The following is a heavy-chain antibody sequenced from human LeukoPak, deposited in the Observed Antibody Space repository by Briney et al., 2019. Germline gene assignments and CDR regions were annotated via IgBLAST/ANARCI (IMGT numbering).Heavy chain of an antibody. V-gene: IGHV3-21*06. D-gene: IGHD3-9*01. CDR2: INPNGDYI. J-gene: IGHJ5*02. Sequence: GGSLRLSCAASGFIFSSYNMNWVRQAPGKGLEWVSSINPNGDYIYYADSVKGRFTISRDNARNSLYLQMTSLKAEDTAVYFCARGIGYFDWLFFSWGQGTLLTVSS. CDR1: GFIFSSYN. CDR3: ARGIGYFDWLFFS.